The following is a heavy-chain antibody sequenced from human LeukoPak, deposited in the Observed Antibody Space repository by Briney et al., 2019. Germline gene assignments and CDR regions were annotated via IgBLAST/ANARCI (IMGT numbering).Heavy chain of an antibody. D-gene: IGHD6-19*01. CDR3: TRVEYSSGYYTRGDAFDI. J-gene: IGHJ3*02. Sequence: GRSLRLSCTASGFTFGDYAMSWFRQAPGKGLEWVGFIRSKAYGGTTEYAASVKGRFTISRDDSKSIAYLQMNSLKTADTALYYCTRVEYSSGYYTRGDAFDIWGQGTLVTVSS. V-gene: IGHV3-49*03. CDR1: GFTFGDYA. CDR2: IRSKAYGGTT.